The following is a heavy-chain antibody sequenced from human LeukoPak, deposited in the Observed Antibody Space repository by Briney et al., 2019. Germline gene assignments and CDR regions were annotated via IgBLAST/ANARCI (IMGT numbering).Heavy chain of an antibody. J-gene: IGHJ3*02. CDR1: GGSISSYY. CDR2: IYYSGST. V-gene: IGHV4-59*12. D-gene: IGHD3-10*01. Sequence: PSETLSLTCTVSGGSISSYYWSWIRQPPGKGLEWIAYIYYSGSTNYNPSLKSRVTISVDTSKNQFSLKLSSVTAADTAVYYCARVRFYYYGSGSYPPVNAFDIWGQGTMVTVSS. CDR3: ARVRFYYYGSGSYPPVNAFDI.